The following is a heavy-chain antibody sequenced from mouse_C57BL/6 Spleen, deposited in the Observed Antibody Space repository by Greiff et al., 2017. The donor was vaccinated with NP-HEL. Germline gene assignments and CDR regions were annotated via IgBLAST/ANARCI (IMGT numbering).Heavy chain of an antibody. J-gene: IGHJ4*01. CDR1: GYAFSSSW. CDR2: IYPGDGDT. CDR3: AIDNDYFEGAMDY. V-gene: IGHV1-82*01. Sequence: VKLQQSGPELVKPGASVKISCKASGYAFSSSWMNWVKQRPGKGLEWIGRIYPGDGDTNYNGKLKGKATLTADKSSRTAYMQLSRLTSEDSAVFFCAIDNDYFEGAMDYWGQGTSVTVSS. D-gene: IGHD2-4*01.